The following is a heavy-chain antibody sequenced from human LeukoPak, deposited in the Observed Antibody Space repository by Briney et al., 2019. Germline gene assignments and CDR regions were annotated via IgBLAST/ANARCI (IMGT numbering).Heavy chain of an antibody. CDR1: GFTFSNYA. CDR3: ASVAGGTSDYYFDY. V-gene: IGHV3-23*01. J-gene: IGHJ4*02. CDR2: ISGSGSST. Sequence: PGGSLRLSCAASGFTFSNYAMNWVRQAPGKGLEWVSSISGSGSSTYYADSVKGRFTISRDNSKNTLFLQMNSLRSDDTAVYYCASVAGGTSDYYFDYWGQGTLVTVSS. D-gene: IGHD3-16*01.